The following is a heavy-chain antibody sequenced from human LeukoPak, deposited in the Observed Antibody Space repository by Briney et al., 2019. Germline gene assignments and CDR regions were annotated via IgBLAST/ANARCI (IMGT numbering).Heavy chain of an antibody. CDR3: ARDSYSSSFYYYYGMDA. D-gene: IGHD6-6*01. J-gene: IGHJ6*02. V-gene: IGHV4-30-4*01. Sequence: SETLSLTCTVSGGSISSGDYYWSWIRQPPGKGLEWIGYIYYSGSTYYNPSLKSRVTISVDTSKNQFSLKLSSVTAADTAVYCCARDSYSSSFYYYYGMDAWGQGTTVTVSS. CDR1: GGSISSGDYY. CDR2: IYYSGST.